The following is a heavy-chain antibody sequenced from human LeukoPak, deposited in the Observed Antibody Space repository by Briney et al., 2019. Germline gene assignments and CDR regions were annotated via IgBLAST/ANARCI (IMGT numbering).Heavy chain of an antibody. V-gene: IGHV3-23*01. CDR1: GFTFSSYA. Sequence: GGALRLSCAASGFTFSSYAMSWVRQVPGKGLEWVSAISGSGGSTYYADSVKGRFTISRDNSKNTLHLQMNSLRAEDTAVYYCANLAVTAPFACWGQGTLVTVSS. D-gene: IGHD2-21*02. CDR3: ANLAVTAPFAC. CDR2: ISGSGGST. J-gene: IGHJ4*02.